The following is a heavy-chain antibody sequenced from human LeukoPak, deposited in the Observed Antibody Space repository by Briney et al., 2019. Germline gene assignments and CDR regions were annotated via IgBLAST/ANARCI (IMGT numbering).Heavy chain of an antibody. CDR3: ARSGWYGGAFDI. CDR2: TNPNSGGT. Sequence: GASVKVSCKASGYTFTGYYMHWVRQAPGQGLEWMGRTNPNSGGTNYAQKFQGRVTMSRETSISTAYMELSRLRSDDTAVYYCARSGWYGGAFDIWGQGTMITVSS. V-gene: IGHV1-2*06. J-gene: IGHJ3*02. D-gene: IGHD6-19*01. CDR1: GYTFTGYY.